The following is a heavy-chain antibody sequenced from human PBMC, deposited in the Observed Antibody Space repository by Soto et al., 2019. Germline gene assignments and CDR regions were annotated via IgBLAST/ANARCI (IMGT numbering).Heavy chain of an antibody. J-gene: IGHJ4*02. CDR2: IDDDGTTT. CDR1: GFTFSNYW. Sequence: GGSLRLSCAASGFTFSNYWIHWVRQVPGKGLVWVSRIDDDGTTTRYAESVRGRFTISRDNAKNTLYLQMNSLSAEDTAVYYCARDRGTGTPFDYWGQGTLVTVSS. V-gene: IGHV3-74*01. D-gene: IGHD3-9*01. CDR3: ARDRGTGTPFDY.